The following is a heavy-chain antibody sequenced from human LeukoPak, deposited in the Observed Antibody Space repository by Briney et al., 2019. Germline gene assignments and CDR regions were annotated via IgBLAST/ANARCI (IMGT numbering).Heavy chain of an antibody. D-gene: IGHD6-13*01. CDR3: ARDRVYSSHFDY. V-gene: IGHV3-74*01. CDR2: ISPTGSTT. J-gene: IGHJ4*02. Sequence: QPGGSLRLSCTASGFSFSGHWMHWARQLPGKGLVWVSRISPTGSTTSYADSVKGRFTISRDNSKNTLYLQMNSLRAEDTAVYYCARDRVYSSHFDYWGQGTLVTVSS. CDR1: GFSFSGHW.